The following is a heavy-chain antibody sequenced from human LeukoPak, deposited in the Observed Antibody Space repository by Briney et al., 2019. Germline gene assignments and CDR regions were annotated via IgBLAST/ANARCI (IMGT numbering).Heavy chain of an antibody. CDR2: IYSSGST. V-gene: IGHV4-59*01. J-gene: IGHJ4*02. D-gene: IGHD1/OR15-1a*01. CDR1: GGSISTYY. Sequence: PSETLSLTCTVSGGSISTYYWSWIRQPPGKGLEWIGYIYSSGSTNYNPSLRSRVTISVDTSKNQFSPKLSSVTAADTAVYYCARRGITGTWYYFDYWGQGTLVTVSS. CDR3: ARRGITGTWYYFDY.